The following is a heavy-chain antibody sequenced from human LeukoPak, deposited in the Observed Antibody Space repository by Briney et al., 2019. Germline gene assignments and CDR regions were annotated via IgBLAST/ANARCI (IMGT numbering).Heavy chain of an antibody. CDR1: GFTFSSYS. J-gene: IGHJ4*02. CDR3: ETYGSGSYYTFDY. V-gene: IGHV3-48*01. CDR2: ISSSSSTI. Sequence: GGSLRLSCAASGFTFSSYSMNWVRQAPGKGLEWVSYISSSSSTIYYADSVKGRFTISRDNAKNSLYLQMNSLRAEDTAVYYCETYGSGSYYTFDYWGQGTLVTVSS. D-gene: IGHD3-10*01.